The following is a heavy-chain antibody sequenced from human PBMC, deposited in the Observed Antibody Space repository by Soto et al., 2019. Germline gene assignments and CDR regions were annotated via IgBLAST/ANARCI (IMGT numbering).Heavy chain of an antibody. J-gene: IGHJ4*02. CDR1: AVTFSSYW. CDR2: IELFGTKK. Sequence: GESLRLSCAASAVTFSSYWMSWVRQAPGKGLEWVANIELFGTKKYYMDSVKGRFSISRDNAKKSLYLQMSSLRAEDTAVYYCATVASGYYFDYWGQGTLVTVSS. V-gene: IGHV3-7*05. CDR3: ATVASGYYFDY. D-gene: IGHD3-3*02.